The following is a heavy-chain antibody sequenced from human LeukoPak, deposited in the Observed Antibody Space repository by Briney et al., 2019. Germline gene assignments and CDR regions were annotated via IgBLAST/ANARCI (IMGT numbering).Heavy chain of an antibody. CDR3: AATRGTRAY. CDR2: IYHSGST. V-gene: IGHV4-4*02. Sequence: SGTLSLTCAVSGGSISSSNGRSWVRQPPGKGLGWSGEIYHSGSTNYNPSLKSRVTISVDKSKNQFYLQLSSVTAADTAVYYCAATRGTRAYWGQGTMVSVSS. CDR1: GGSISSSNG. J-gene: IGHJ4*02. D-gene: IGHD3-10*01.